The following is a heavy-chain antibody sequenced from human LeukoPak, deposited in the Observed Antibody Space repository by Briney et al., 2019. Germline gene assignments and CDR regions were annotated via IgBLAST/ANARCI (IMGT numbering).Heavy chain of an antibody. CDR1: GYTFVNFV. Sequence: SVKVSCMACGYTFVNFVCNWVRPAPGRGREWMGWNSVYNGNTNYAQNHQGSLPLTTDTSANTAYMELRSLRSDDTALYYCARTCSSWSWYIVHWGQGTLVTVPP. D-gene: IGHD2-2*02. J-gene: IGHJ4*02. CDR2: NSVYNGNT. V-gene: IGHV1-18*01. CDR3: ARTCSSWSWYIVH.